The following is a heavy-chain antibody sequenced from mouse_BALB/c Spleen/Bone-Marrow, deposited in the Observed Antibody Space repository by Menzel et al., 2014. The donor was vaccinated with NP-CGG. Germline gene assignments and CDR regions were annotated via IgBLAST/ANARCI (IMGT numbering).Heavy chain of an antibody. CDR2: IYPGNVNT. V-gene: IGHV1S56*01. CDR3: ARLGRDYAMDY. CDR1: GYTFTSYY. Sequence: QVQLKDSGPELVKPGASVRISCKASGYTFTSYYIHWVKQRPGQGLEWIGWIYPGNVNTKYNEKFKGKATLTADKSSSTAYMQLSSLTSEDSEVYFCARLGRDYAMDYWGQGTSVTVSS. J-gene: IGHJ4*01. D-gene: IGHD4-1*01.